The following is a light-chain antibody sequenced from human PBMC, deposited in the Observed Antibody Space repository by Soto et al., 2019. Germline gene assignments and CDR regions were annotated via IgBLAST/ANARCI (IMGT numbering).Light chain of an antibody. CDR3: QQYGRSTFT. J-gene: IGKJ3*01. CDR2: GAS. Sequence: EIVLTQSPGTLSLSPGERATLSCRASQSVSSSNLAWYQQTPGQAPRLLIYGASRRATGIPDRFSGSGSGTDFSLTISRLEPEDLAVYFCQQYGRSTFTFGPGTKVDIK. CDR1: QSVSSSN. V-gene: IGKV3-20*01.